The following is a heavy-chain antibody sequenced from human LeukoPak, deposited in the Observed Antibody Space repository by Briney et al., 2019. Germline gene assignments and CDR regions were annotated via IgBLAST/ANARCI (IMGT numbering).Heavy chain of an antibody. CDR2: IYYSGST. J-gene: IGHJ6*02. D-gene: IGHD3-10*01. V-gene: IGHV4-39*07. CDR3: AGNAGYGSGTY. CDR1: GGSISSSSYY. Sequence: SETLSLTCTVSGGSISSSSYYWGWIRQPPGKGLEWIGSIYYSGSTYYNPSLKSRVTISVDTSKNQFSLKLSSVTAADTAVYYCAGNAGYGSGTYWGQGATVTVS.